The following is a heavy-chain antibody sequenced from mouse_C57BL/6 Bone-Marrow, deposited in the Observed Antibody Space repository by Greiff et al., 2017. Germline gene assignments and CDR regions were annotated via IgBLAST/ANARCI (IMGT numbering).Heavy chain of an antibody. V-gene: IGHV1-74*01. CDR3: AISVTTVVAHFDY. CDR1: GYTFTSYW. CDR2: IHPSDSDT. Sequence: QVLLLQPGAELVKPGASVKVSCKASGYTFTSYWMHWLKQRPGQGLAWIGRIHPSDSDTNSNQKFKGKATLSVDKSSSTAYMQLSSLTSEYSAVYYCAISVTTVVAHFDYWGQGTTLTVSS. J-gene: IGHJ2*01. D-gene: IGHD1-1*01.